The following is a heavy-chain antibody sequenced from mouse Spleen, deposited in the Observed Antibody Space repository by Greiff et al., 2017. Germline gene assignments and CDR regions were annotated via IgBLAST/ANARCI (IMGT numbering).Heavy chain of an antibody. D-gene: IGHD1-1*01. Sequence: QVQLQQSGPELVKPGASVKISCKASGYAFSSSWMNWVKQRPGKGLEWIGRIYPGDGDTNYNGKFKGKATLTADKSSSTAYMQLSSLTSEDSAVYFCASEDFIYYGSSRYFDVWGTGTTVTVSS. J-gene: IGHJ1*03. CDR2: IYPGDGDT. CDR3: ASEDFIYYGSSRYFDV. CDR1: GYAFSSSW. V-gene: IGHV1-82*01.